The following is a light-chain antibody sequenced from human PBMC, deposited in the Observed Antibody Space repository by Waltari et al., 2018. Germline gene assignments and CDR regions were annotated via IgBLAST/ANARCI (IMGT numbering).Light chain of an antibody. CDR3: CSFTSTLDV. Sequence: QSALTQPASVSVSPGQSITISCTATSSDIGRYNYVSWYQQHPGKAPKLIIYEVNNRPSGVSNRFSGSKSGSTAPLTISGLQADDEADYYCCSFTSTLDVFGGGTKLTVL. CDR1: SSDIGRYNY. CDR2: EVN. V-gene: IGLV2-14*03. J-gene: IGLJ2*01.